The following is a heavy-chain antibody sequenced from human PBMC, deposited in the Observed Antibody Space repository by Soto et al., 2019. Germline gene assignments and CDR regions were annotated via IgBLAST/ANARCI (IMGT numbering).Heavy chain of an antibody. CDR1: GYSITTGYY. D-gene: IGHD3-16*01. CDR3: AKFGGGGPVTAAIWRFDS. Sequence: SETLSLTSPVSGYSITTGYYWGWTRQPPGMGLEWVGSIYHSERTSYNPSLRRRVTISVVTSKNQFSLTLSSVTAADTAMYYCAKFGGGGPVTAAIWRFDSWGHGTQFTVAS. V-gene: IGHV4-38-2*01. J-gene: IGHJ4*01. CDR2: IYHSERT.